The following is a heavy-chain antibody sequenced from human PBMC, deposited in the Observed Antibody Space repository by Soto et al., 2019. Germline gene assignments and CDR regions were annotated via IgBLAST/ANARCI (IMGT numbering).Heavy chain of an antibody. V-gene: IGHV3-48*03. Sequence: EMQLVESGGGLVQPGGSLRLSCAASGFTFSSYEMHWVRQAQGKGLEWISYISSTGSGTLYADSVRGRFTMSRDNTKNSVSLQMSSLRAEDTAVYYCVRDLHEPLATDALRVANWGQGTQVTVSS. CDR1: GFTFSSYE. D-gene: IGHD2-8*02. CDR2: ISSTGSGT. CDR3: VRDLHEPLATDALRVAN. J-gene: IGHJ4*02.